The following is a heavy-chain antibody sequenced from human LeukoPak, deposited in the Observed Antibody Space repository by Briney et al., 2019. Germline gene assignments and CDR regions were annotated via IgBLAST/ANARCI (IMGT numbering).Heavy chain of an antibody. D-gene: IGHD5-12*01. CDR2: IYHSGST. V-gene: IGHV4-59*01. CDR1: GGSISNYY. CDR3: ARGGRYASPIGY. Sequence: PSETLSLTCTLSGGSISNYYWSWIRQPPGKGLEWIGYIYHSGSTNYNPSLKSRVTISVDTSKNQFSLKLSSVAAAHTAVYYCARGGRYASPIGYWGQGALITVSS. J-gene: IGHJ4*02.